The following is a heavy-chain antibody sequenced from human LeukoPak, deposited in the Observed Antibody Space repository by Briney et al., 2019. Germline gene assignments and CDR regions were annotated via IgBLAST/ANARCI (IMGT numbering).Heavy chain of an antibody. Sequence: QPGGSLRLSCAASGFTVSSNFMSWVRQAPGKGLEWVSVIYGEDSAYYTDSVKGRFTISRDNSKNTLFLQMNSLRAEDTAVYYCARDPGYHFDRSDYYFDYWGQGTLVTVSS. CDR3: ARDPGYHFDRSDYYFDY. V-gene: IGHV3-66*01. CDR2: IYGEDSA. J-gene: IGHJ4*02. D-gene: IGHD3-22*01. CDR1: GFTVSSNF.